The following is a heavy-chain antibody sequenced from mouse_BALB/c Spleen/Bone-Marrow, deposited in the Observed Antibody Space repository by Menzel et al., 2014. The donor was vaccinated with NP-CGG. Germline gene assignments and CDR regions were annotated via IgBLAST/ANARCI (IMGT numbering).Heavy chain of an antibody. D-gene: IGHD3-1*01. CDR3: ARVGFSFDY. J-gene: IGHJ2*01. CDR2: IYPGDGDT. CDR1: GYAFSTYW. Sequence: QVQLQQSGAELVRPGSSVKISCTASGYAFSTYWMNWVKQRPGQGLEWIGQIYPGDGDTNYNGKFKGKATLTADRSSSAASMQLSSLTSEDSAVYFCARVGFSFDYWGQGTTLTVSS. V-gene: IGHV1-80*01.